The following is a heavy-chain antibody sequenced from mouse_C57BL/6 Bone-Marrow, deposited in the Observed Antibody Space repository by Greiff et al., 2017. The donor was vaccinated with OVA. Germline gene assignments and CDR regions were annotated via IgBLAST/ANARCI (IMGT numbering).Heavy chain of an antibody. Sequence: VQLQQSGPVLVKPGASVKMSCTASGYTFTDYYMHWVKQSHGQSLEWIGVINPYNGGTRYNQKFKGKATLTVDKSSSTAYMELNSLRSEYSAVDDGERDYSNYGGYYFDYWGQGTTLTVSS. CDR1: GYTFTDYY. CDR2: INPYNGGT. CDR3: ERDYSNYGGYYFDY. D-gene: IGHD2-5*01. J-gene: IGHJ2*01. V-gene: IGHV1-19*01.